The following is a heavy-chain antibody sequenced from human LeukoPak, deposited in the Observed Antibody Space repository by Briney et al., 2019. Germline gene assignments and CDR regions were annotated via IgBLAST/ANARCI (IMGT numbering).Heavy chain of an antibody. CDR3: ARGGPGAEILGFFNHGTFFDY. D-gene: IGHD1-26*01. J-gene: IGHJ4*02. CDR1: GYTFSSYG. Sequence: GASVKVSCKASGYTFSSYGITWVRQAPGQGLEWMGSISAYSGKPNYAQNLQGRVTMTTDTSTSTAYMELRSLRSDDTAVYYCARGGPGAEILGFFNHGTFFDYWGQGALVTVSS. CDR2: ISAYSGKP. V-gene: IGHV1-18*01.